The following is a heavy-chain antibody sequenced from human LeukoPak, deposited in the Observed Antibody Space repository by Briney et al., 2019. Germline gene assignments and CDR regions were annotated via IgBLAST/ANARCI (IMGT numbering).Heavy chain of an antibody. CDR3: ARGDPDISFGVAGEAFDI. D-gene: IGHD3-3*01. CDR2: IIEGGDVK. CDR1: GFTFSAYW. J-gene: IGHJ3*02. V-gene: IGHV3-7*01. Sequence: PGESLRLSCAASGFTFSAYWMTWVRQAPGKGLAWVANIIEGGDVKYYVDSVKGRFTISRDNTKNSLYLQMTSLRADDTAVYYCARGDPDISFGVAGEAFDIWGQGTMVTVSS.